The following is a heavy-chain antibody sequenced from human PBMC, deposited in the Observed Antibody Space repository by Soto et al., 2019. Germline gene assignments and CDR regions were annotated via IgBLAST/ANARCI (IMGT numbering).Heavy chain of an antibody. Sequence: EVQLVESGGGLVKPGGSLRLSCAASGFTFSSYSMNWVRQAPGKGLEWVSSISSSSSYIYYADSVKGRFTISRDSAKNSLYLQMNSLRAEDTAVYYCARGHDIAVAGSGYWGQGTLVTVSS. D-gene: IGHD6-19*01. J-gene: IGHJ4*02. CDR3: ARGHDIAVAGSGY. V-gene: IGHV3-21*01. CDR2: ISSSSSYI. CDR1: GFTFSSYS.